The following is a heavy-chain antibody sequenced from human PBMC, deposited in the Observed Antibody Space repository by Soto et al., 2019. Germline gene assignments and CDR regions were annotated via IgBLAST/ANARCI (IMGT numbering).Heavy chain of an antibody. CDR1: GYTFTNYW. CDR3: SASIFYYGMDV. J-gene: IGHJ6*02. Sequence: PGESLKISCKGSGYTFTNYWIGWVRQMPGKGPEWMGIIYPGDSDTKYNPSFQGQVTISADKSITTTYLTWSSLKAADTAISYWSASIFYYGMDVWGQGTTVTVSS. V-gene: IGHV5-51*01. CDR2: IYPGDSDT.